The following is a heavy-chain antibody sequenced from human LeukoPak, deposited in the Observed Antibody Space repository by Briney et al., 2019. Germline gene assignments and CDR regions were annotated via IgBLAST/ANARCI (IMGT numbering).Heavy chain of an antibody. Sequence: GGSLRLSCAASGFTFSSYEMNWVRQAPGKGLEWVSYISSSGNTIYYADSVKGRFTISRDNAKNSLYLQMNSLRAEDTAVYYCARVRQQLHKGAFDIWGQGTMVTVSS. V-gene: IGHV3-48*03. CDR3: ARVRQQLHKGAFDI. CDR1: GFTFSSYE. D-gene: IGHD6-13*01. J-gene: IGHJ3*02. CDR2: ISSSGNTI.